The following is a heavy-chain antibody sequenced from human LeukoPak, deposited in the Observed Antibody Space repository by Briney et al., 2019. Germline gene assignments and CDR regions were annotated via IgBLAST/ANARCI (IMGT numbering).Heavy chain of an antibody. CDR1: GGSISRSFYY. Sequence: PSETLSLTCTVPGGSISRSFYYWGWIRQSPGKGLEWIGSIYYSDSGTMYYNPSLKSRVTMSADTSKSQFSLRVSSVTAADTAVYYCARVVDGSVQIDYWGQGTLVTVSS. J-gene: IGHJ4*02. D-gene: IGHD3-22*01. CDR2: IYYSDSGTM. V-gene: IGHV4-39*07. CDR3: ARVVDGSVQIDY.